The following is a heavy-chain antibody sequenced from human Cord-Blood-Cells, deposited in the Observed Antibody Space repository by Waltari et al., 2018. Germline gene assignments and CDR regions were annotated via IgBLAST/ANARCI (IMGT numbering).Heavy chain of an antibody. Sequence: QVQLQQWGAGLLQPSETLSPTCAVYGGSFSGYYWSWNRQPPGKGLEWIGEINHSGSTNYNPSLKSRVTISVDTSKNQFSLKLSSVTAADTAVYYCARLPSPRDYYGSGSPNWFDPWGQGTLVTVSS. CDR3: ARLPSPRDYYGSGSPNWFDP. V-gene: IGHV4-34*01. D-gene: IGHD3-10*01. CDR2: INHSGST. J-gene: IGHJ5*02. CDR1: GGSFSGYY.